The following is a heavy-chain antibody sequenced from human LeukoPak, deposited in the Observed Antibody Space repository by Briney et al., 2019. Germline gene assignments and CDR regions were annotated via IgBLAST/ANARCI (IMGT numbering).Heavy chain of an antibody. J-gene: IGHJ4*02. CDR2: ISAYNGNT. D-gene: IGHD6-19*01. CDR1: GYTFTSYG. CDR3: ARVASSGWYYFDY. V-gene: IGHV1-18*01. Sequence: ASVKVSCKASGYTFTSYGISWVRQAPGQGLEWMGWISAYNGNTNYAQKLQGRVTMTWNASISTAYMELSSMRSEDTAVYYCARVASSGWYYFDYWGQGPLVTVSS.